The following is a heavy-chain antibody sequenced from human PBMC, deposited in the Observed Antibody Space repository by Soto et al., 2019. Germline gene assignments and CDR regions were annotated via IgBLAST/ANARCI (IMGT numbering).Heavy chain of an antibody. CDR3: ARGPLRYFDWLNPPDWFDP. J-gene: IGHJ5*02. D-gene: IGHD3-9*01. Sequence: SETLPLTYAVYGGSFSGYYWSWIRQPPGKGLEWIGEINHSGSTNYNPSLKSRVTISVDTSKNQFSLKLSSVTAADTAVYYCARGPLRYFDWLNPPDWFDPWGQGTLVTVSS. V-gene: IGHV4-34*01. CDR2: INHSGST. CDR1: GGSFSGYY.